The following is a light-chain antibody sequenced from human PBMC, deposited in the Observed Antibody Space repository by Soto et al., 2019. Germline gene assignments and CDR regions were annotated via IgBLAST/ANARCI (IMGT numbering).Light chain of an antibody. CDR2: NNN. CDR3: AAWDSSLSAYV. J-gene: IGLJ1*01. Sequence: QSVLTQPPSASGTPGQRVTISCSGGSSNIGTNAVNWYQQLPGTAPKLLIYNNNQRPSGVPDRFSGSKSGTSASLAISGLQSEDEADYYCAAWDSSLSAYVFGTGTKVTVL. CDR1: SSNIGTNA. V-gene: IGLV1-44*01.